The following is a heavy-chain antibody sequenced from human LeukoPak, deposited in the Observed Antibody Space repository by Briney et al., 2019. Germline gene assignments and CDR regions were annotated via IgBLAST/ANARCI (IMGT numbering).Heavy chain of an antibody. CDR2: INWNGGST. CDR3: ARGGGEGYRFDY. D-gene: IGHD2-15*01. V-gene: IGHV3-20*04. CDR1: GFTFDDYG. J-gene: IGHJ4*02. Sequence: GGSLRLSCAASGFTFDDYGMSWVRQAPGKGLEWVSGINWNGGSTGYADSVKGRFTISRDNAKNSLYLQMNSLRAEDTALYFCARGGGEGYRFDYWGQGTLVTVPS.